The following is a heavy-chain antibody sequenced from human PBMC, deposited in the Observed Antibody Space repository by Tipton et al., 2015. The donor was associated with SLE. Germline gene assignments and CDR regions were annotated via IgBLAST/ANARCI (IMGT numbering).Heavy chain of an antibody. CDR3: ARGTYYYDSSGYYLFDY. CDR1: GGSFSGHY. V-gene: IGHV4-34*01. CDR2: IYYSGST. J-gene: IGHJ4*02. Sequence: TLSLTCAVYGGSFSGHYWSWIRQPPGKGLEWIGSIYYSGSTYYNPSLKSRVTISVDTSKNQFSLKLSSVTAADTAVYYCARGTYYYDSSGYYLFDYWGQGTLVTVSS. D-gene: IGHD3-22*01.